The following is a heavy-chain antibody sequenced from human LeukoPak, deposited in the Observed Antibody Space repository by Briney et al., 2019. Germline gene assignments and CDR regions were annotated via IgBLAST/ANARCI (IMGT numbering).Heavy chain of an antibody. CDR2: IYYSGST. J-gene: IGHJ6*03. CDR1: GGSISSYY. CDR3: ARTRAGYYGSGSFNDYYNMDV. V-gene: IGHV4-59*01. D-gene: IGHD3-10*01. Sequence: PSETLSLTCTVSGGSISSYYWTWIRQPPGKGLEWIGYIYYSGSTNYNPSLKSRVTISVDMSKTQFSLKLSSVTAADTAVYFCARTRAGYYGSGSFNDYYNMDVWGKGTTVTVPS.